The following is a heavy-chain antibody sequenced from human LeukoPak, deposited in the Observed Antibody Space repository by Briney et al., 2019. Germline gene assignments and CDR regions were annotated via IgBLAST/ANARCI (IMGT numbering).Heavy chain of an antibody. CDR3: ANLERGIVVVPSGHFDY. Sequence: GGSLRLSCAASGFTFSSYAMSWVRQAPGKGLEWVSAISSSGGSTYYADSVKGRFTISRDNSKNTLYLQMNSLRAEDTAVYYCANLERGIVVVPSGHFDYWGQGTLVTVSS. V-gene: IGHV3-23*01. J-gene: IGHJ4*02. CDR1: GFTFSSYA. CDR2: ISSSGGST. D-gene: IGHD3-22*01.